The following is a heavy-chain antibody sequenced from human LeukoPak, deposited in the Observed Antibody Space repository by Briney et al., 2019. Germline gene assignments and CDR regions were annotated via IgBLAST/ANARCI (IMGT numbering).Heavy chain of an antibody. CDR1: GFTVSSNY. CDR2: IYSGGNT. J-gene: IGHJ4*02. D-gene: IGHD1-26*01. Sequence: GGSLRLSCAASGFTVSSNYMSWVRQAPGKGLEWVSVIYSGGNTYYANSVKGRFTISRDNSKNTLYLQMNNLRAEDTAMYYCEGITLGPTTENYWGQGTLVTVSS. V-gene: IGHV3-53*01. CDR3: EGITLGPTTENY.